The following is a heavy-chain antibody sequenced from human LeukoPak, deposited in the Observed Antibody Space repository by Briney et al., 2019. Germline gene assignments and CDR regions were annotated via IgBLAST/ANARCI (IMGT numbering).Heavy chain of an antibody. Sequence: GRSLRLSCAASGFTFDDYAMHWVRQAPGKGLEWVSGINWNSGSIGYADSVKGRFTISRDNAKNSLYLQMNSLRPEDTALYYCAKDFSSGWSLFDYWGQGNPVTVSS. CDR2: INWNSGSI. J-gene: IGHJ4*02. CDR3: AKDFSSGWSLFDY. CDR1: GFTFDDYA. D-gene: IGHD6-19*01. V-gene: IGHV3-9*01.